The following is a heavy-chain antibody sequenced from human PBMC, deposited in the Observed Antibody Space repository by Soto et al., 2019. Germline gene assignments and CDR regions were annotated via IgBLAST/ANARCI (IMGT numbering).Heavy chain of an antibody. CDR2: MSHSGGT. CDR3: ARVERGTATTVVDAFDI. CDR1: GEFGSIGNYY. V-gene: IGHV4-61*01. Sequence: PSETMYITSAAYGEFGSIGNYYGSWIRQPPGRGLEWIGEMSHSGGTHFNPSLKSRVIISVDTSKNQFSLKMSSVTAADTALYYCARVERGTATTVVDAFDIWGPGTMVTVSS. D-gene: IGHD1-1*01. J-gene: IGHJ3*02.